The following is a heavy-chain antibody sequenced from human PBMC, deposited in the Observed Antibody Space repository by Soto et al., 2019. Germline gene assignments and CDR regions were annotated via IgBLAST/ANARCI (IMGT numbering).Heavy chain of an antibody. CDR3: ARDTHDYDFWSGYRLRYYYYGMDV. V-gene: IGHV4-39*02. CDR1: GGSISSSSYY. Sequence: SETLSLTCTVSGGSISSSSYYWGWIRQPPGKGLEWIGSIYYSGSTYYNPSLKSRVTISVDTSKNQFSLKLSSVTAADTAVHYCARDTHDYDFWSGYRLRYYYYGMDVWGQGTTVTVSS. J-gene: IGHJ6*02. CDR2: IYYSGST. D-gene: IGHD3-3*01.